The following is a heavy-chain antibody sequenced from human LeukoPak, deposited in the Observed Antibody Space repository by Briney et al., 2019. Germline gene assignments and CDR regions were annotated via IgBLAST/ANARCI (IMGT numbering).Heavy chain of an antibody. CDR2: IYYSGST. CDR3: ARGRVPAAITGADFDY. V-gene: IGHV4-59*01. D-gene: IGHD2-2*02. CDR1: GGSISSYY. J-gene: IGHJ4*02. Sequence: PSETLSLTCTVSGGSISSYYWSWIRQPPGKGLEWIGYIYYSGSTSYNPSLKSRVTISVDTSKNQFSLKLSSVTAADMAVYYCARGRVPAAITGADFDYWGQGTLVTVSS.